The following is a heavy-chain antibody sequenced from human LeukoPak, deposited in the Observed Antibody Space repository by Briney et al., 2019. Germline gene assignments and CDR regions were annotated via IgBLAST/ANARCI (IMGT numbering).Heavy chain of an antibody. Sequence: SETLSLTCTVSGGSISSSSFHWGWIRQPTGKGLEWIVSIYYSGSIYYNSSLKSRVTISVDTSKNQFSLKLSSVTAADTAVYYCARHWSNNFDYWGQGTLVTVSS. CDR3: ARHWSNNFDY. V-gene: IGHV4-39*01. J-gene: IGHJ4*02. D-gene: IGHD3-3*01. CDR1: GGSISSSSFH. CDR2: IYYSGSI.